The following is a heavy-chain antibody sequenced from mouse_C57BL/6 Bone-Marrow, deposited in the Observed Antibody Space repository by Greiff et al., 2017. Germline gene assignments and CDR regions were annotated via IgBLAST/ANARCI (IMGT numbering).Heavy chain of an antibody. V-gene: IGHV2-2*01. CDR1: GFSFTSYG. Sequence: QVQLQQSGPGLVQPSQSLSITCTVSGFSFTSYGVHWVRQSPGKGLAWLGAIWSGGSTDYTAAFISRLSISKDNSQRQVFSKMNSLQADDTAIYYCATQYFDVRGTGTTVTVSS. CDR2: IWSGGST. CDR3: ATQYFDV. J-gene: IGHJ1*03.